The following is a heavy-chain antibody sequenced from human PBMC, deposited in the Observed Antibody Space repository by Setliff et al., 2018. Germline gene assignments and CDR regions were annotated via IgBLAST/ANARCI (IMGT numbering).Heavy chain of an antibody. Sequence: PSETLSLTCAVYGGSFSDYWWSWIRQLPGKGLEWIAETHHSGSTNFHPSLKSRVAISVDPSKNQFYLNLRSVTAADTAVYFCARGTKTMVINYWYFDVWGRGTPVTVSS. CDR2: THHSGST. D-gene: IGHD4-17*01. CDR3: ARGTKTMVINYWYFDV. V-gene: IGHV4-34*01. CDR1: GGSFSDYW. J-gene: IGHJ2*01.